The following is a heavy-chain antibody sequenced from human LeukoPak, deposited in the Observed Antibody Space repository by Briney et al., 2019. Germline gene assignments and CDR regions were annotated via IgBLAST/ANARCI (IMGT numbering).Heavy chain of an antibody. CDR2: IYYSGST. V-gene: IGHV4-31*03. D-gene: IGHD3-3*01. CDR3: ARDTPITIFGVVTGGFDP. CDR1: GGSISSGGYY. J-gene: IGHJ5*02. Sequence: SETLSLTCTVSGGSISSGGYYWSWIRQHPGKGLEWIGYIYYSGSTYYNPSLKGRVTISVDTSKNQFSLKLSSVTAADTAVYYCARDTPITIFGVVTGGFDPWGQGTLVTVSS.